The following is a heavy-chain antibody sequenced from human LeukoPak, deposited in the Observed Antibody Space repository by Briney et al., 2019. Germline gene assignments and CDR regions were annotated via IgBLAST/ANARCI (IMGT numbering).Heavy chain of an antibody. CDR1: AFTFSDYS. CDR2: ISGRSSTI. V-gene: IGHV3-48*01. Sequence: PGGSLRLSCAASAFTFSDYSMNWVRQAPGKGLEWISYISGRSSTIYYADSVRGRFTISRDNAKNSMYLQMNSLRAEDTAVYYCARDRLTSGSYFFDYRGQGTLVTVSS. J-gene: IGHJ4*02. D-gene: IGHD1-26*01. CDR3: ARDRLTSGSYFFDY.